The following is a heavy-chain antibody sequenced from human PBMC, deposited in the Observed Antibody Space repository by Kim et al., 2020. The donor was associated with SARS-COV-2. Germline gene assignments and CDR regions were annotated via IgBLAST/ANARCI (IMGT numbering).Heavy chain of an antibody. D-gene: IGHD3-10*01. Sequence: TNYNPSLKRLVTISVDTSKNQVSLKLSSVTAADTAVYYCAGDNGGGYFDYWGQGTLVTVSS. J-gene: IGHJ4*02. V-gene: IGHV4-59*01. CDR2: T. CDR3: AGDNGGGYFDY.